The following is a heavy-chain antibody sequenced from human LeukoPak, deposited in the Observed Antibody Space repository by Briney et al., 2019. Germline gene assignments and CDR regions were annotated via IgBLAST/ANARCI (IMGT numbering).Heavy chain of an antibody. D-gene: IGHD3-3*01. Sequence: ASVKVSCKASGYTFTSYYMHWVLQAPGQGLEWMGIINPSGGSTSYAQKFQGRVTMTRGTSTSTVYMELSSLRSEDTAVYYCASPSYYDFWSGYYPLDYWGQGTLVTVSS. CDR2: INPSGGST. CDR1: GYTFTSYY. V-gene: IGHV1-46*01. CDR3: ASPSYYDFWSGYYPLDY. J-gene: IGHJ4*02.